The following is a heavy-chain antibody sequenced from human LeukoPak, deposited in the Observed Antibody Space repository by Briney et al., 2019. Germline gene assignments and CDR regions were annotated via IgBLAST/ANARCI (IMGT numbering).Heavy chain of an antibody. Sequence: PSETLSLTCAVSGASISSNWWNWVRQPPGKGLEWIGEIHHSGSANYNPSLKSRVTISLDTSENHFSLRLSSVTAADTAVYYCVRDRGEFNSHDYWGQGTLVTVSS. CDR3: VRDRGEFNSHDY. J-gene: IGHJ4*02. V-gene: IGHV4-4*02. CDR2: IHHSGSA. D-gene: IGHD2/OR15-2a*01. CDR1: GASISSNW.